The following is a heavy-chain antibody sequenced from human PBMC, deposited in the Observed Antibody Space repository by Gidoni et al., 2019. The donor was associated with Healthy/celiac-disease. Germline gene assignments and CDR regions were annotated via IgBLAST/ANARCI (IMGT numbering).Heavy chain of an antibody. CDR3: AREGYSSGGYYFDY. Sequence: QVQLVESGGGVVQPGRSLRLSCAASGFTFSSYGMHWVRQAPGKGLEWVAVIWYDGSNNYYADSVKGRFTISRDNSNNTLYLQMNSLRAEDTAVYYCAREGYSSGGYYFDYWGQGTLVTVSS. V-gene: IGHV3-33*01. J-gene: IGHJ4*02. D-gene: IGHD6-19*01. CDR1: GFTFSSYG. CDR2: IWYDGSNN.